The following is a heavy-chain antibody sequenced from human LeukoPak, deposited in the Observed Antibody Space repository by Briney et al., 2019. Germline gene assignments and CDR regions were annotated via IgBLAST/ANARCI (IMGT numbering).Heavy chain of an antibody. CDR3: ARADWDTAMIDY. D-gene: IGHD5-18*01. V-gene: IGHV3-21*01. Sequence: GGSLRLPCAASGFTFYNNWMTWVRQAPGKGLEWVSSISSSSSYIYYADSVKGRFTISRDNAKNSLYLQMNSLRAEDTAVYYCARADWDTAMIDYWGQGTLVTVSS. CDR1: GFTFYNNW. J-gene: IGHJ4*02. CDR2: ISSSSSYI.